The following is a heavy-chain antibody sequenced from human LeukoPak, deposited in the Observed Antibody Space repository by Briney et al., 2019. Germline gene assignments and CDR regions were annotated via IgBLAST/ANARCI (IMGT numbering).Heavy chain of an antibody. Sequence: GRFLRLSCAASGFTFSSYAMSWVRQAPGKGLEWVSVISGSGSSTYYADSVKGRFTISRDNSKNTLYLQMNSLRAEDTAVYYCAKGGRYDAFDIWGQGTMVTVSS. D-gene: IGHD1-26*01. CDR2: ISGSGSST. V-gene: IGHV3-23*01. CDR1: GFTFSSYA. J-gene: IGHJ3*02. CDR3: AKGGRYDAFDI.